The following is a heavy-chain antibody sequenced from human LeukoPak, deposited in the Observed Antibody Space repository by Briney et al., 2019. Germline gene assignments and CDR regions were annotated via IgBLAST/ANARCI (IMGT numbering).Heavy chain of an antibody. CDR3: ASPAGRYGDMLFDY. D-gene: IGHD4-17*01. CDR1: GFTFSGYG. V-gene: IGHV3-33*01. CDR2: IWYDGSNK. Sequence: GGSLRLSCAASGFTFSGYGMHWVRQAPGKGLEWVAVIWYDGSNKYYADSVKGRFTISRDNSKNTLYLQMNSLRAEDTAVYYCASPAGRYGDMLFDYWGQGTLVTVSS. J-gene: IGHJ4*02.